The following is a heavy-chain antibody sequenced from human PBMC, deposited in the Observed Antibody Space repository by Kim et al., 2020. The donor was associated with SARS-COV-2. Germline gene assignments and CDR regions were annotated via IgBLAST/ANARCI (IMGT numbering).Heavy chain of an antibody. J-gene: IGHJ4*02. CDR1: GGSFSGYY. CDR2: INHSGST. CDR3: AREGYDYVWGSYRGYFDY. D-gene: IGHD3-16*02. Sequence: SETLSLTCAVYGGSFSGYYWSWIRQPPGKGLEWIGEINHSGSTNYNPSLKSRVTISVDTSKNQFSLKLSSVTAADTAVYYCAREGYDYVWGSYRGYFDYWGQGTLVTVSS. V-gene: IGHV4-34*01.